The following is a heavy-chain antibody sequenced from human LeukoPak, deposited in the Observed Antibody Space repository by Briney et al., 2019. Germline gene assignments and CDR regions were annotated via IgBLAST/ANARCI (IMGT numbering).Heavy chain of an antibody. D-gene: IGHD4-17*01. CDR2: TYYRSKWYN. CDR3: ARAPSLDYGDYAEEGWFDP. Sequence: SQTLSLTCAISGDSVSSNSAAWNWIRQSPSRGLEWLGRTYYRSKWYNDYAVSVKSRITINPDTSKNQFSLKLSSVTAADTAVYYCARAPSLDYGDYAEEGWFDPWGQGTLVTVSS. J-gene: IGHJ5*02. V-gene: IGHV6-1*01. CDR1: GDSVSSNSAA.